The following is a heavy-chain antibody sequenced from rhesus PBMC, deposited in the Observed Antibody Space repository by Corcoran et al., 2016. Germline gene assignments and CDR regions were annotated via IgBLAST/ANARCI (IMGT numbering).Heavy chain of an antibody. V-gene: IGHV3S5*01. Sequence: EVQLVESGGGLVQPGGSLRLSCAASGFTFSSYGMSWVRQARGKGLELVSYISKCVGSTYYADSVKGRFTISRDNSKNTLSLQMNSLRAEDTAVYYCAKWRVGATPYFDYWGQGVLVTVSS. CDR1: GFTFSSYG. D-gene: IGHD1-44*02. CDR2: ISKCVGST. CDR3: AKWRVGATPYFDY. J-gene: IGHJ4*01.